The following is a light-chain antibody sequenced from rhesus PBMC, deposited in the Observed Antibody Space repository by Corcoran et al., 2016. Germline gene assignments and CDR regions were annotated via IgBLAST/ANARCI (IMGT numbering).Light chain of an antibody. J-gene: IGKJ4*01. Sequence: DIVMTQTPLSLPVTPGEPASISCRSSQSLLHSGGKTYLDWYLQKPGQSPQLLFYEVSNRASGVPDRFSGDGSSTDFTLKFSRVEAEDVGVYYCMQGIQLPLTFGGGTKVELK. CDR1: QSLLHSGGKTY. V-gene: IGKV2-90*01. CDR2: EVS. CDR3: MQGIQLPLT.